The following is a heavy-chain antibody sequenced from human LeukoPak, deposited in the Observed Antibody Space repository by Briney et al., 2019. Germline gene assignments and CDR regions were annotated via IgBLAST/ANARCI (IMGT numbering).Heavy chain of an antibody. D-gene: IGHD1-26*01. Sequence: ASVKVSCKASGYTFTGYYMHWVRQAPGQGLEWMGWISAYNGNTNYAQKLQGRVTMTTDTSTSTAYMELRSLRSDDTAVYYCARSQVEWELLGAFDIWGQGTMVTVSS. CDR3: ARSQVEWELLGAFDI. CDR1: GYTFTGYY. V-gene: IGHV1-18*04. CDR2: ISAYNGNT. J-gene: IGHJ3*02.